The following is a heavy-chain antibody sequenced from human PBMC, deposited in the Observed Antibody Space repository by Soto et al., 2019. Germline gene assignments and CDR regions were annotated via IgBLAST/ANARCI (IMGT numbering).Heavy chain of an antibody. Sequence: QVQLVQSGAEVKKPGASVKVSCKASGYTFNNYGISWVRQAPGQGLEWMGWIGPYNGNTDHAQNFQGRVTMTTDTSTITASMELRSLRSDDTALYYCARCYCSVGSCYTCWHFDLWGRGTLVTVSS. V-gene: IGHV1-18*01. CDR2: IGPYNGNT. CDR1: GYTFNNYG. J-gene: IGHJ2*01. CDR3: ARCYCSVGSCYTCWHFDL. D-gene: IGHD2-15*01.